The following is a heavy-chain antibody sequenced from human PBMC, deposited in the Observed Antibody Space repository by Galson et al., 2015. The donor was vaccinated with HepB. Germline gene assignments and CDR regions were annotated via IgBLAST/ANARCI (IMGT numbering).Heavy chain of an antibody. D-gene: IGHD2-21*02. J-gene: IGHJ4*02. Sequence: SVKVSCKASGYTFTGYYMHWVRQAPGQGLEWMGWINPNSGGTNYAQKFQGRVTMTRDTSISTAYMELSRLRSDDTAVYYCASAYCGGDCYTVFDYWGQGTLVTVSS. V-gene: IGHV1-2*02. CDR2: INPNSGGT. CDR1: GYTFTGYY. CDR3: ASAYCGGDCYTVFDY.